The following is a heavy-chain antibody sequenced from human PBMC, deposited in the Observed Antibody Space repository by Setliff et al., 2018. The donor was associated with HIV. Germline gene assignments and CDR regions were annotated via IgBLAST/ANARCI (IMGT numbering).Heavy chain of an antibody. J-gene: IGHJ6*03. D-gene: IGHD3-16*01. CDR3: ARDANELEGPYYYYNYMDV. CDR1: GFTFDDYT. CDR2: INWDGGSI. Sequence: GGSLRLSCAASGFTFDDYTMHWVRQAPGKGLEWVSLINWDGGSIFYADSVKGRFTISRDNVKNSLYLQMNSLRAEDTAVYYCARDANELEGPYYYYNYMDVWGKGTTVTVSS. V-gene: IGHV3-43*01.